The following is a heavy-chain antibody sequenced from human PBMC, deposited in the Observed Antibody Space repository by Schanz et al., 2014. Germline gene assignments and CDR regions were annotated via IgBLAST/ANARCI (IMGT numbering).Heavy chain of an antibody. Sequence: QVQLVQSGAEVKKPGASVKLSCKASGYTFTNYYIHWVRQAPGQGLEWMGTINDGGTHSAEKFQGRIIMTRDTSTSTVYLDLSSLRSEDTAVYYCARERPRKGDFDYWGQGTLVTVSS. CDR2: INDGGT. J-gene: IGHJ4*02. V-gene: IGHV1-46*01. CDR1: GYTFTNYY. CDR3: ARERPRKGDFDY. D-gene: IGHD1-26*01.